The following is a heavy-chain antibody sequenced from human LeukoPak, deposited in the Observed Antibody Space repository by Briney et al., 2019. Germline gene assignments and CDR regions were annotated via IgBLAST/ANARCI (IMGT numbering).Heavy chain of an antibody. D-gene: IGHD3-10*01. CDR1: GFTFSSYW. Sequence: GGSLRLSCAASGFTFSSYWMHWVRQAPGKRLVWVSRINSDGSSTSYADSVKGRFTISRDNAKNTLYLQMNSLRAEDTAVYYCARDITMVRGVILGYWGQGTLVTVSS. CDR3: ARDITMVRGVILGY. J-gene: IGHJ4*02. V-gene: IGHV3-74*01. CDR2: INSDGSST.